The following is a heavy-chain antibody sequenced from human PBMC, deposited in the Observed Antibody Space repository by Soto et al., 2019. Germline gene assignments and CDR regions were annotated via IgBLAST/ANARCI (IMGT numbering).Heavy chain of an antibody. V-gene: IGHV1-18*01. J-gene: IGHJ4*02. CDR3: ARENYGDYGY. Sequence: ASVKVSCKASGYTFTSYAMHWVRQAPGQGLEWMGWISTYNANTNYAQKLQGRVTMTTDTSTSTAYMELRSLRSDDTAVYYCARENYGDYGYWGQGTLVTVS. CDR1: GYTFTSYA. D-gene: IGHD4-17*01. CDR2: ISTYNANT.